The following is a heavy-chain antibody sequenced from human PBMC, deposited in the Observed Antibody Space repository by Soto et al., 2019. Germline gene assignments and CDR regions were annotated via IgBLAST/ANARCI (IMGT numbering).Heavy chain of an antibody. D-gene: IGHD2-2*01. J-gene: IGHJ5*02. V-gene: IGHV4-39*01. CDR1: GGSISSSSYY. CDR3: ARRVVPAAIDNWFDP. CDR2: IYYSGST. Sequence: SETLSLTCTVSGGSISSSSYYWGWIRQPPGKGLEWIGSIYYSGSTYYNPSLKSRVTISVDTSKNQFSLKLSSVTAAGTSVYYCARRVVPAAIDNWFDPWGQGTLVTVSS.